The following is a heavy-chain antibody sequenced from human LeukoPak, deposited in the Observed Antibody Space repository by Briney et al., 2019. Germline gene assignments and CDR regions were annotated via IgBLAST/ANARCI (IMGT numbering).Heavy chain of an antibody. Sequence: SQTLSLTCAISGDSVSSNSAAWSWIRQSPSRGLEWLGRTNYRSKWSNDYAVSVKSRITINPDTSKNQFSLQLNSVTPEDTAVYYCARSSSSTTRLFDYWGQGTLVTVSS. J-gene: IGHJ4*02. D-gene: IGHD2-2*01. CDR3: ARSSSSTTRLFDY. CDR2: TNYRSKWSN. CDR1: GDSVSSNSAA. V-gene: IGHV6-1*01.